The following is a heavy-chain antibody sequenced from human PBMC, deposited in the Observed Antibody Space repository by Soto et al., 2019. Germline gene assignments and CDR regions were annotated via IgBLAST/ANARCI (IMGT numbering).Heavy chain of an antibody. V-gene: IGHV5-10-1*01. Sequence: GESLKISCKGSGYSFASYWISWVRQMPGKGLEWMGRIDPSDSYTNYSPSFQGHVTISADKSISTAYLQWSSLKASDTAMYYCARTPTVVAAISYYYGMDVWGQGTTVTV. CDR3: ARTPTVVAAISYYYGMDV. CDR2: IDPSDSYT. D-gene: IGHD2-15*01. CDR1: GYSFASYW. J-gene: IGHJ6*02.